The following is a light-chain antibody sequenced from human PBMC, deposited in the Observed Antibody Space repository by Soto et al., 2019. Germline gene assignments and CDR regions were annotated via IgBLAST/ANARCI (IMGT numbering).Light chain of an antibody. V-gene: IGLV2-14*01. CDR1: SSDVGGYNY. CDR2: DVS. CDR3: SSYTSTSTRV. Sequence: QSVLTQPASVSGSPGQSITISCTGTSSDVGGYNYVSWYQQHPGKAPKLMIYDVSNRPSGVSNRFSGSKSGNTASLTISGLQAADEADYYCSSYTSTSTRVFGTGTKVT. J-gene: IGLJ1*01.